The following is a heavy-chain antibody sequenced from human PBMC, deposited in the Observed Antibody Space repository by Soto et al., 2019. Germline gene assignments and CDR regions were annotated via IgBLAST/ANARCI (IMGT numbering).Heavy chain of an antibody. Sequence: PSETLSLTCIVSGGSISSGGYYWSWIRQRPGKGLEWIGYIYYSGRTYYNPSLHSRVSIAVDTTENQFSLKLTSVTAADTSVYYCASGSFSSSSSWFDPWGRGTLVTVSS. CDR2: IYYSGRT. D-gene: IGHD6-6*01. CDR1: GGSISSGGYY. V-gene: IGHV4-31*03. CDR3: ASGSFSSSSSWFDP. J-gene: IGHJ5*02.